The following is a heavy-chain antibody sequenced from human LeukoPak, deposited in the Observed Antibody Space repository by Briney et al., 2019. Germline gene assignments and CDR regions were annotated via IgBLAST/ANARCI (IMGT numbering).Heavy chain of an antibody. CDR3: ARGSSGYSYGY. CDR1: GGSISTYY. D-gene: IGHD5-18*01. J-gene: IGHJ4*02. V-gene: IGHV4-59*01. Sequence: PSETLSLTCTVSGGSISTYYWSWIRQPPGKGLEWIGYIYYSGSTNYNPSLKSRVTISVDTSKNQFSLKLSSVTAADTAVYYCARGSSGYSYGYWGQGTLVTVSS. CDR2: IYYSGST.